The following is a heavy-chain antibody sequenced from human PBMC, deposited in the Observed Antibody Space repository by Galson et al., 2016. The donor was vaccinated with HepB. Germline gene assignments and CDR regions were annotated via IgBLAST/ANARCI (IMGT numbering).Heavy chain of an antibody. V-gene: IGHV3-74*01. CDR3: AIFEANCNFFDY. D-gene: IGHD4/OR15-4a*01. Sequence: SLRLSCAASGFPFSTHWMHWVRQAPGKGLVWVSRISSDGTRTVYADSVKGRFTISRDNAKNTLFRQMNSLRAEDTAVYYCAIFEANCNFFDYWGQGTLVTVAA. J-gene: IGHJ4*02. CDR1: GFPFSTHW. CDR2: ISSDGTRT.